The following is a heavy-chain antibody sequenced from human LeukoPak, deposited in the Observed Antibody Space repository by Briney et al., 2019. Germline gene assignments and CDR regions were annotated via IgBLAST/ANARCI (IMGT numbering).Heavy chain of an antibody. V-gene: IGHV5-51*01. CDR1: GYSFASYW. Sequence: RGESLKISCKGSGYSFASYWIGWVRQMPGKGLEWMGIIYPGDSDTRYSPSFQGQGTISADKSISTAYLQWRSLKASDPAMYYCARRLATILGGLLDPWGQGTLVTVSS. CDR3: ARRLATILGGLLDP. D-gene: IGHD5-24*01. J-gene: IGHJ5*02. CDR2: IYPGDSDT.